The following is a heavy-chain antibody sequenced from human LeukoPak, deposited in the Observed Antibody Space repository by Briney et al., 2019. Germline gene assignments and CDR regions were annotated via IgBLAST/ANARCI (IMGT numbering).Heavy chain of an antibody. CDR2: IWYDGSNK. J-gene: IGHJ4*02. V-gene: IGHV3-33*01. Sequence: GGSLRLSCAASGFTFSTYGMHWVRQAPGKGLEWVAVIWYDGSNKYYADSVKGRFTISRDNSNNTLYLQMNSLRDEDTAAYYCVRALYRWTFSGYENSGPEPDYWGQGTLVIVSS. CDR3: VRALYRWTFSGYENSGPEPDY. D-gene: IGHD5-12*01. CDR1: GFTFSTYG.